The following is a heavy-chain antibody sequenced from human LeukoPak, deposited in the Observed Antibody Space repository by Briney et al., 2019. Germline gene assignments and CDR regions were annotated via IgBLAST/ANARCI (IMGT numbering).Heavy chain of an antibody. D-gene: IGHD6-19*01. CDR3: AREIAVAGTQHYYYYMDV. CDR1: GYTFTGYY. V-gene: IGHV1-2*02. Sequence: ASVKVSCKASGYTFTGYYMHWVRQAPGQGLEWMGWINPNSGGTNYAQEFQGRVTMTRDTSISTAYMELSRLRSDDTAVYYCAREIAVAGTQHYYYYMDVWGKGTTVTISS. CDR2: INPNSGGT. J-gene: IGHJ6*03.